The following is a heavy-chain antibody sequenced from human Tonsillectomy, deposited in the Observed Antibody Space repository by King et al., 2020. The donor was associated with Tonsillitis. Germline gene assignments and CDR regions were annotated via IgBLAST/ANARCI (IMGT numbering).Heavy chain of an antibody. V-gene: IGHV3-30*18. Sequence: QVQLVESGGGVVQPGRSLRLSCAASGFIFSSYGMHWVRQAPGKGLEWVAVISYDGNNKYYADSVMGRFTISRDNSKNTLYLQMNSLRAEDTAVYYCAKGSEAPYFDRCMDVWGQGTTVTVSS. CDR3: AKGSEAPYFDRCMDV. CDR1: GFIFSSYG. J-gene: IGHJ6*02. CDR2: ISYDGNNK. D-gene: IGHD3-9*01.